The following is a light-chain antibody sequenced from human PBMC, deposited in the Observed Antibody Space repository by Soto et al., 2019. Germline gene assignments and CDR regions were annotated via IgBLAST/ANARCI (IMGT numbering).Light chain of an antibody. Sequence: EIVMTQSPATLSVSPGERTTLSCRASQSVGNNLAWYQQKPGQAPRLLIYGASTRPTGIPDRFSGSGSGTDFTLTISSLEPEDCAVYYCQQCSNWPRTFGQGTKVDIK. CDR3: QQCSNWPRT. CDR1: QSVGNN. CDR2: GAS. J-gene: IGKJ1*01. V-gene: IGKV3D-15*01.